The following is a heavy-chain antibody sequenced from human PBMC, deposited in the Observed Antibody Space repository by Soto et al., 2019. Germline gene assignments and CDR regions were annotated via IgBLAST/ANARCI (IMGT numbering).Heavy chain of an antibody. J-gene: IGHJ6*02. CDR1: GFTFSNAW. D-gene: IGHD2-2*01. Sequence: PGWSLRLSCAASGFTFSNAWMSWVRQAPGKGLEWVGRIKSKTDGGTTDYAAPVKGRFTISRDDSKNTLYLQMNSLKTEDTAVYYCTTDGGDCSSTSCYFNYYYYGMDVWGQGTTVTVSS. CDR2: IKSKTDGGTT. CDR3: TTDGGDCSSTSCYFNYYYYGMDV. V-gene: IGHV3-15*01.